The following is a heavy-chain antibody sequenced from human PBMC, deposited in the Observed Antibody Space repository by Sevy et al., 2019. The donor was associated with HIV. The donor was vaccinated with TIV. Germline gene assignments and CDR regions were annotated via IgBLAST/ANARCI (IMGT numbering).Heavy chain of an antibody. CDR1: GFTVSSNY. V-gene: IGHV3-66*01. J-gene: IGHJ6*02. Sequence: GGSLRLSCAASGFTVSSNYMSWVRQAPGKGLEWVSVIYSGGSTYYADSVKGRFTISRDNSKNTLYLQMNSLRAEDTAVYYCARTRDYDLNYYYYGMDVWGQGTTVTVSS. CDR2: IYSGGST. CDR3: ARTRDYDLNYYYYGMDV. D-gene: IGHD3-16*01.